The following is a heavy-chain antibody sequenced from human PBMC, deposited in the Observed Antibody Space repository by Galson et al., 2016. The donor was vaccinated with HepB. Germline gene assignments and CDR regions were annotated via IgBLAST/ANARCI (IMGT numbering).Heavy chain of an antibody. Sequence: SLRLSCAASGSTFSRHSMSWVRQAPGKGLEWVSGIGVDGGPTFYAESVKGRFIISKDMSKNTLSLQMASLRAEDTAIYYCARDRGYFGSAFDYWGQGSLVTVSS. D-gene: IGHD2/OR15-2a*01. CDR1: GSTFSRHS. J-gene: IGHJ4*02. CDR3: ARDRGYFGSAFDY. CDR2: IGVDGGPT. V-gene: IGHV3-23*01.